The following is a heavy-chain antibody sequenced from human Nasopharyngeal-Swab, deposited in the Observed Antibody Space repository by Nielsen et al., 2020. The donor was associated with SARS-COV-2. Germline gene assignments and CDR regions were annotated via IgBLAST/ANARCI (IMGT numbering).Heavy chain of an antibody. CDR3: ARGISYRITIFEVVIRGDDAFDF. Sequence: SETLSLTCSVSGDSISSTNYYWGWIRQPPGKGLEWIGSINYSGNTYYNPSLRSRVTISVDTSKNQFSLKMNSVTAADTAVYYCARGISYRITIFEVVIRGDDAFDFWGQGTMVSVSS. D-gene: IGHD3-3*01. J-gene: IGHJ3*01. CDR2: INYSGNT. V-gene: IGHV4-39*01. CDR1: GDSISSTNYY.